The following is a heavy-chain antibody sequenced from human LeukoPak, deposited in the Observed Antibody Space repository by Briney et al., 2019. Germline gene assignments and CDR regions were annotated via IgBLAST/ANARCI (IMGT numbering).Heavy chain of an antibody. V-gene: IGHV1-69*04. J-gene: IGHJ3*02. CDR3: ARDRQQLVRRGDAFDI. CDR1: GGTFSSYA. Sequence: SVKVSCKASGGTFSSYAISWVRQAPGQGLEWMGRIIPILGIANYAQKFQGRVTITADKSTSTAYMELSSLRAEDTAVYYCARDRQQLVRRGDAFDIWGQGTMVTVSS. D-gene: IGHD6-13*01. CDR2: IIPILGIA.